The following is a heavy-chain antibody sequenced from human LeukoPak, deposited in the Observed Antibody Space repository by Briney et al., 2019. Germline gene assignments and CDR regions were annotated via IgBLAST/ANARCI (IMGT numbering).Heavy chain of an antibody. CDR2: ISSAGSSI. J-gene: IGHJ4*02. V-gene: IGHV3-11*04. CDR3: AKLTNYYDSSGDNGYYFDY. D-gene: IGHD3-22*01. CDR1: GFTFSGDY. Sequence: GGSLRLSCAASGFTFSGDYMSWIRQAPGKGLEWVSYISSAGSSIVYADSVKGRFTISRDNSKNTLYLQMNSLRAEDTALYYCAKLTNYYDSSGDNGYYFDYWGQGTLVTVSS.